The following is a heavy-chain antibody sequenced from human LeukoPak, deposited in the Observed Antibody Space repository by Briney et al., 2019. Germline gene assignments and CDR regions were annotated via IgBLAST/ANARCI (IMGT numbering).Heavy chain of an antibody. CDR3: AREYSTSSRVFDI. Sequence: SETLSLTCTVSGSSISTYYWSWIRQAAGKGLEWIGRTIASGTTNFNSSLKNRLTMSIDTSKNQFSLSLNSVTAADTAVYYCAREYSTSSRVFDIWGQGTMVTVSS. CDR2: TIASGTT. V-gene: IGHV4-4*07. CDR1: GSSISTYY. D-gene: IGHD6-6*01. J-gene: IGHJ3*02.